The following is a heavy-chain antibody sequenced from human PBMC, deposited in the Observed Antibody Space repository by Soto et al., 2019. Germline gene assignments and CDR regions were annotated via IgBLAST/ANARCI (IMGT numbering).Heavy chain of an antibody. V-gene: IGHV4-30-4*01. Sequence: QVQLQESGPGLVKPSQTLFLTCTVSGASISSGYWSWIRQSPGKGLEWIGYIYYDGRTYYNPSLQSRITISVDTSKTQFSLILSSVTAADTAVYHCARSGVDGSPSYFWFNFDFWGQGSLVTVSS. CDR2: IYYDGRT. J-gene: IGHJ4*02. CDR1: GASISSGY. D-gene: IGHD3-10*01. CDR3: ARSGVDGSPSYFWFNFDF.